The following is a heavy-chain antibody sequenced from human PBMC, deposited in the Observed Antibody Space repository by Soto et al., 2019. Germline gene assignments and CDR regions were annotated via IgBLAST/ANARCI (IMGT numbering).Heavy chain of an antibody. Sequence: EVQLLESGGDLVQPGGSLRLSCSSSGFSFNNYVMNWVRQASGKGLEWVSTVSPTGDSTFYADSVKGRFTISRDNSKNTTYPQKNSLRAQDLAVYYWAGKAITASTKGGAFDAWGQGTTVTVSS. CDR2: VSPTGDST. J-gene: IGHJ3*01. CDR1: GFSFNNYV. D-gene: IGHD1-7*01. CDR3: AGKAITASTKGGAFDA. V-gene: IGHV3-23*01.